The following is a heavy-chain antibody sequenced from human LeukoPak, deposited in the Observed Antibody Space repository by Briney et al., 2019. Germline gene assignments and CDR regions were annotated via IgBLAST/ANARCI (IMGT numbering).Heavy chain of an antibody. J-gene: IGHJ4*02. CDR3: AKLTNSGSFEFDY. CDR2: ISGSGGST. Sequence: PGGSLRLSRAASGFTFSSYAMSWVRQAPGKGLEWVSAISGSGGSTYYADSVKGRFTISRDNSKNTLYLQMNSLRAEDTAVYYCAKLTNSGSFEFDYWGQGTLVTVSS. V-gene: IGHV3-23*01. CDR1: GFTFSSYA. D-gene: IGHD1-26*01.